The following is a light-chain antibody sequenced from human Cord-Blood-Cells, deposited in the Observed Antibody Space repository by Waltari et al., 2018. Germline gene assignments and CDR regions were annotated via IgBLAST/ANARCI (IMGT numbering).Light chain of an antibody. V-gene: IGLV2-11*01. J-gene: IGLJ1*01. Sequence: QSALTQPRSVSGSPGQSVTISCTGTSSDVGGYNYVSWYQQHPGKAPKLVIYDVSKRPSGVPDRFSCSKSGNTASLTISWLQAEDEADYYCCSYAGSYTYVVGTGTKVTVL. CDR2: DVS. CDR1: SSDVGGYNY. CDR3: CSYAGSYTYV.